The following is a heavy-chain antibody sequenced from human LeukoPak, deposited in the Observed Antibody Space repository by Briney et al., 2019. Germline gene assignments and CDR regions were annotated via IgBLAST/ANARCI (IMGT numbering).Heavy chain of an antibody. CDR3: ARGTPYDILTGYYPAPIDY. D-gene: IGHD3-9*01. CDR1: GFTFDDYA. V-gene: IGHV3-9*01. CDR2: INWNSVSA. Sequence: GGSLRLSCVASGFTFDDYAMHWVRQAPGKGLEWVAGINWNSVSAVYADSLKGRLTISRDNAKNTLYLQMNSLRAEDTAVYYCARGTPYDILTGYYPAPIDYWGQGTLVTVSS. J-gene: IGHJ4*02.